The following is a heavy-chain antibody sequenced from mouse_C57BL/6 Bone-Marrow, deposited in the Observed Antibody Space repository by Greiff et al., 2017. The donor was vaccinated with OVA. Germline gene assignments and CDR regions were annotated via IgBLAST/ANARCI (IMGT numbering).Heavy chain of an antibody. CDR1: GYTFTDYY. CDR3: ARRSITTVVGYYAMDY. CDR2: INPNNGGT. V-gene: IGHV1-26*01. Sequence: VQLKQSGPELVKPGASVKISCKASGYTFTDYYMNWVKQSHGKSLEWIGDINPNNGGTSYNQKFKGKATLTVDKSSSTAYMELRSLTSEDSAVYYCARRSITTVVGYYAMDYWGQGTSVTVSS. D-gene: IGHD1-1*01. J-gene: IGHJ4*01.